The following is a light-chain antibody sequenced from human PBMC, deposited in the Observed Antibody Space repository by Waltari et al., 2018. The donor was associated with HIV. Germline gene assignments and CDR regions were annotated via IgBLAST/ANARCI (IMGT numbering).Light chain of an antibody. Sequence: SALTQPASVSGSPGQSITIPRSVTRGDVGGYKFVSWYQKHPGKAPKLIIYNVSSRPSGVSIRFSGSRSANTASLTISGLQVEDEADYFCSSYTSSGPRYVLFGGGTRLTVL. CDR1: RGDVGGYKF. CDR2: NVS. J-gene: IGLJ2*01. CDR3: SSYTSSGPRYVL. V-gene: IGLV2-14*03.